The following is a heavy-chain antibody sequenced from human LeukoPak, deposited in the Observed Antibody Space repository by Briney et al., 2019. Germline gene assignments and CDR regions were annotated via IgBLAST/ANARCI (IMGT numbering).Heavy chain of an antibody. V-gene: IGHV3-33*01. J-gene: IGHJ6*03. CDR1: GFTFSSYG. D-gene: IGHD3-22*01. CDR3: TRGFSSSGYFPYYMDV. CDR2: IWYDGSNE. Sequence: PGGSLRLSCAASGFTFSSYGMHWVRQAPGKGREWLALIWYDGSNEYYADSVKGRFTISRDNSKNTLYLQMNSLRAEDTAVYYCTRGFSSSGYFPYYMDVWGKGTTVTVSS.